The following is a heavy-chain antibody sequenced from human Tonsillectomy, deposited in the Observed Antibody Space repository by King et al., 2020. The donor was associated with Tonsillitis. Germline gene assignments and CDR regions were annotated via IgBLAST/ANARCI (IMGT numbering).Heavy chain of an antibody. Sequence: QLQESGPGLVKPSGTLSLTCAGSGGSISRSNWWSWVRQPPGKGLEWIGEIYHSGSTNYNPSLKSRVTISVDKSKNQFSLKLSSVTAADTAVYYCAREGYSGGALDAFDIWGQGTMVTVSS. J-gene: IGHJ3*02. CDR3: AREGYSGGALDAFDI. V-gene: IGHV4-4*02. CDR2: IYHSGST. CDR1: GGSISRSNW. D-gene: IGHD2-21*01.